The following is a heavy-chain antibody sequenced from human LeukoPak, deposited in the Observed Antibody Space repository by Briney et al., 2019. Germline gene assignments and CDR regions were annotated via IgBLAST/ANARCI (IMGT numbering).Heavy chain of an antibody. CDR2: VYTSGST. J-gene: IGHJ5*02. V-gene: IGHV4-61*02. CDR3: VKSYYDSTGYSGWFDP. D-gene: IGHD3-22*01. Sequence: SQTLSLTYTVSGGSFSSGRDYWNSIRQPAGKGLELIGRVYTSGSTHYNPSLKSRVTMSLDTSRNQVSLKLSSVTAADTAIYYCVKSYYDSTGYSGWFDPWGQGTLVTVSS. CDR1: GGSFSSGRDY.